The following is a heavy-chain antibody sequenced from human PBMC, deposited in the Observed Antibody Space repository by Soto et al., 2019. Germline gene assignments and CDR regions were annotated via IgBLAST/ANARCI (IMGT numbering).Heavy chain of an antibody. CDR3: AADPTAAATHETPNY. CDR1: GFTFSSSV. J-gene: IGHJ4*02. D-gene: IGHD2-2*01. Sequence: EMHLQESGGGLVQPGGSLRLSCVASGFTFSSSVMNWVRQAPGKGLEWVSVISASGDYTYYADSVKGRFTTSRDTPKKTLYLQMNSVIAEDTAVYYCAADPTAAATHETPNYCGQVTLVTASA. V-gene: IGHV3-23*01. CDR2: ISASGDYT.